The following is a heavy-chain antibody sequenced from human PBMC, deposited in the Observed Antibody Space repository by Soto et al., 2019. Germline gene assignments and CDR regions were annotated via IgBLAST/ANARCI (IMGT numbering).Heavy chain of an antibody. D-gene: IGHD5-18*01. V-gene: IGHV4-30-2*01. CDR3: ARDRYSYGYFAY. Sequence: PSETLSLTCAVSGGSISSGGYSWSWIRQPPGKGLEWIGYIYHSGSTYYNPSLKSRVTISVDRSKNQFSLKLSSVTAADTAVYYCARDRYSYGYFAYWGQGTLVTVSS. CDR1: GGSISSGGYS. CDR2: IYHSGST. J-gene: IGHJ4*02.